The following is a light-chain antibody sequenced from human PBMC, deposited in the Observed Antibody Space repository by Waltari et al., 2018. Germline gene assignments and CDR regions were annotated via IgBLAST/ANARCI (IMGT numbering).Light chain of an antibody. Sequence: QPVLTQPPSASGTPGPRVTISCSGSRPHPAINPISWLQPLPGTPPKLLIYRNNQWPSGVPDRFSGYKSGTSASLAISGLQSEDEADYYCSTWDDSLGGPVFGGGTKLTVL. CDR1: RPHPAINP. J-gene: IGLJ3*02. CDR3: STWDDSLGGPV. CDR2: RNN. V-gene: IGLV1-47*01.